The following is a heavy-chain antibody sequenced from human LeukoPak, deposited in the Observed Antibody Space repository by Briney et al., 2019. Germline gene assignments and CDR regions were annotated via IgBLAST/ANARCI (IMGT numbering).Heavy chain of an antibody. CDR1: GFTVSSNY. Sequence: PGGSLRLSCAASGFTVSSNYMSWVRQGPGKGLECVSVISNDGDTYYADSVKGRFTISRDTSKNTVSLQTNSLRAEDTAVYYCAGDKTTGGWYEFDYWGQGSLVTVSS. V-gene: IGHV3-53*01. CDR2: ISNDGDT. D-gene: IGHD6-19*01. J-gene: IGHJ4*02. CDR3: AGDKTTGGWYEFDY.